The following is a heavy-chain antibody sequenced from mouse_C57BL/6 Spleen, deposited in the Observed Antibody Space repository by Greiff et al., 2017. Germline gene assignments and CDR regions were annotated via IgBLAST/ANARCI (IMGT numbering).Heavy chain of an antibody. J-gene: IGHJ4*01. CDR3: ARYGNYEAMDY. D-gene: IGHD2-1*01. CDR1: GYTFTDYY. V-gene: IGHV1-26*01. CDR2: INPNNGGT. Sequence: VQLQQSGPELVKPGASVKISCKASGYTFTDYYMNWVKQSHGKSLEWIGDINPNNGGTSYNQKFKGKATLTVDKSSSTAYMELRSLTSEDSAVYYCARYGNYEAMDYWGQGTSVTVSS.